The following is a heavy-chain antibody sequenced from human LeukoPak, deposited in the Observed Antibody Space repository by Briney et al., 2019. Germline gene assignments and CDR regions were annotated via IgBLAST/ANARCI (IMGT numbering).Heavy chain of an antibody. J-gene: IGHJ4*02. D-gene: IGHD6-19*01. Sequence: ASVKVSCKASGYDFSSFGISWVRQAPGQGLEWMGWISTYNGNTNYAQKLQGRVTMTTDTSTSTAYMELRSLRSDDTAVYYCARGRGSSGWTPTYYFDYWGQGTLVTVSS. CDR3: ARGRGSSGWTPTYYFDY. CDR1: GYDFSSFG. CDR2: ISTYNGNT. V-gene: IGHV1-18*01.